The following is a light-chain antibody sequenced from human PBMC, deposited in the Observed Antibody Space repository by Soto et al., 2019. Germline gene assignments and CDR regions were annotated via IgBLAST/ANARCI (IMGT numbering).Light chain of an antibody. CDR2: GAS. CDR1: QSVSSSY. V-gene: IGKV3-20*01. Sequence: ILLTQSPGPPTFSPGERAPLSCRASQSVSSSYLAWYQQKPGQAPRLLIYGASSRATGIPDRFSGSGSGTDFTLTISRLEPEDFAVYYCQQYGSSPRTFGQGTKVDIK. J-gene: IGKJ1*01. CDR3: QQYGSSPRT.